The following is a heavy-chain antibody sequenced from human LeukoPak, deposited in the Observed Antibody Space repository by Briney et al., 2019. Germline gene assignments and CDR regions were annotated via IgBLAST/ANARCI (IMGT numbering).Heavy chain of an antibody. J-gene: IGHJ5*02. D-gene: IGHD6-13*01. CDR1: GGSFSGYY. CDR3: ATFDSSSYWFDP. V-gene: IGHV4-34*01. CDR2: INHSGST. Sequence: SETLSLTCAVYGGSFSGYYWSWIRQPPGKGLEWIGEINHSGSTNYNPSLKSRVTISVDTSKNQLSLKLSSVTAAGTAVYYCATFDSSSYWFDPWGQGTLVTVSS.